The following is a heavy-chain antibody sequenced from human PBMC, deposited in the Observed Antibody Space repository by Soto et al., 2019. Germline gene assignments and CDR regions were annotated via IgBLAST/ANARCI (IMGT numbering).Heavy chain of an antibody. CDR1: GGTFSSYA. Sequence: SVKVSCKASGGTFSSYAISWVRQAPGQGLEWMGGIIPIFGTANYAQKFQGRVTITADESTSTAYMELSSLRSEDTAVYYCARDTAMVTGEDYGMDVWGHGTTVTVSS. CDR3: ARDTAMVTGEDYGMDV. V-gene: IGHV1-69*13. J-gene: IGHJ6*02. CDR2: IIPIFGTA. D-gene: IGHD5-18*01.